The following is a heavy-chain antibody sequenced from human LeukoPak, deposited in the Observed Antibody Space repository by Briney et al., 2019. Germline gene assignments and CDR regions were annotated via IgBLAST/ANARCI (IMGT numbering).Heavy chain of an antibody. Sequence: ASMKVSCKASGYTFTSYGISWVRQAPGQGLEWMGWISAYNGNTNYAQKLQGRVTMTTDTSTSTAYMELRSLRSDDTAVYYCARVHYGSGSYNYYYYMDVWGKGTTVTVS. CDR1: GYTFTSYG. CDR2: ISAYNGNT. CDR3: ARVHYGSGSYNYYYYMDV. V-gene: IGHV1-18*01. J-gene: IGHJ6*03. D-gene: IGHD3-10*01.